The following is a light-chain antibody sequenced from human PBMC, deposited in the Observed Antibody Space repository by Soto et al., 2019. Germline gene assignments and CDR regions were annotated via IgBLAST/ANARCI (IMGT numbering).Light chain of an antibody. J-gene: IGLJ2*01. Sequence: QSALTQPASVSGSPGQSITISCTGSSTDVGGYNYVSWHQQHPGKAPKLMIFDVTKRPSGVYNRCSGAKSGDTASLTISGLQAEDEADYYCSSYTRDKTVLFGGGTKVAVL. CDR2: DVT. V-gene: IGLV2-14*03. CDR1: STDVGGYNY. CDR3: SSYTRDKTVL.